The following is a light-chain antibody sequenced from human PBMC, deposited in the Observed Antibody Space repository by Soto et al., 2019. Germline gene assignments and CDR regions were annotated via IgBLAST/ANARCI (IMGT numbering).Light chain of an antibody. J-gene: IGLJ1*01. CDR1: SSDVGSYNY. Sequence: ALTQPASVSGSPGQSITISCTGSSSDVGSYNYVSWYQQHQGKAPKLMVYEVSDRPSGISSSFSGSKSGKTASLTISGVQTEDEADYYCSSYTSSSTVFGNGTKVTVL. CDR3: SSYTSSSTV. CDR2: EVS. V-gene: IGLV2-14*01.